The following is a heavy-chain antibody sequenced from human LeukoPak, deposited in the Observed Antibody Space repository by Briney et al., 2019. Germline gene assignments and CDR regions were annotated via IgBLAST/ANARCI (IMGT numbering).Heavy chain of an antibody. D-gene: IGHD3-22*01. V-gene: IGHV1-69*04. CDR2: IIPILGIA. CDR3: ARASYYDSSDYYSAKYFQH. Sequence: GASVKVSCKASGGTFSSYAISWVRQAPGQGREWMGRIIPILGIANYAQKFQGRVTITADKSTSTAYMELSSLRSEDTAVYYCARASYYDSSDYYSAKYFQHWGQGTLVTVSS. J-gene: IGHJ1*01. CDR1: GGTFSSYA.